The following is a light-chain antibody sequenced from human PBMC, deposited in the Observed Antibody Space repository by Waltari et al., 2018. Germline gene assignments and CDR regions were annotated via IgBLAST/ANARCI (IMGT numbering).Light chain of an antibody. CDR1: QSISSY. CDR2: AAS. Sequence: DIQMTQSPSSLSASVGDRVTITCRASQSISSYLNWYQQKPGKAAKLLINAASSLQSVVPSRFSGSGSGTDFTLTISSLQPEDFATYYCQQSYSTPHTFGQGTKLEIK. J-gene: IGKJ2*01. CDR3: QQSYSTPHT. V-gene: IGKV1-39*01.